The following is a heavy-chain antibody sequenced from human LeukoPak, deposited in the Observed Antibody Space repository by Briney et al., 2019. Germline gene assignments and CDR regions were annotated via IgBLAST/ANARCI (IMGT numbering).Heavy chain of an antibody. CDR1: GGSISSYY. V-gene: IGHV4-59*01. CDR2: IYVRGDT. D-gene: IGHD1-26*01. CDR3: ARGAARLGSYLFQN. J-gene: IGHJ1*01. Sequence: PSETLSLTCTVSGGSISSYYWSWIRQPPGKGREWMGEIYVRGDTHYPPSLRRGVTVSVDTTKNPSSLRMSSVTAAGTAVYYCARGAARLGSYLFQNWGQGTLVTVSS.